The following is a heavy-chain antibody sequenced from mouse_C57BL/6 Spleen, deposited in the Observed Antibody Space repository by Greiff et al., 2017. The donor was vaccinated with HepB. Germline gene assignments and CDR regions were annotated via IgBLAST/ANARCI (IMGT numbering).Heavy chain of an antibody. Sequence: VQLQQSGAELVRPGASVTLSCKASGYTFTDYEMHWVKQTPVHGLEWIGAIDPETGGTAYNQKFKGKAILTADKSSSTAYMELRSLTSEDSAVYYCTRISMTTVVAKGFDYWGQGTTLTVSS. V-gene: IGHV1-15*01. D-gene: IGHD1-1*01. CDR1: GYTFTDYE. CDR2: IDPETGGT. CDR3: TRISMTTVVAKGFDY. J-gene: IGHJ2*01.